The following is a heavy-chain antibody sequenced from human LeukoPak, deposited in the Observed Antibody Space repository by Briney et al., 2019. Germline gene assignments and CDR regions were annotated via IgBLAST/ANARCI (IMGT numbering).Heavy chain of an antibody. D-gene: IGHD6-19*01. CDR3: ARRGIAVAVTDY. J-gene: IGHJ4*02. CDR1: GFTFSTYW. CDR2: IKQDGSEK. V-gene: IGHV3-7*01. Sequence: GGSLRLSCAASGFTFSTYWMTWVRQAPGKGLEWVANIKQDGSEKYFVDSVKGRFSISRDNAKNSLYLQMNSLRAEDTAVYYCARRGIAVAVTDYWGQGTLVTVSS.